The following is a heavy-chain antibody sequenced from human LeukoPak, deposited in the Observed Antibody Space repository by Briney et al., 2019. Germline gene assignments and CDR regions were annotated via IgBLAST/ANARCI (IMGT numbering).Heavy chain of an antibody. CDR3: ARGAYYYDSSGYRAFDI. V-gene: IGHV1-8*03. D-gene: IGHD3-22*01. J-gene: IGHJ3*02. Sequence: GASVKVSCKASGYTFTSYDINWVRQATGQGLEWMGWMNPNSGNTGYAQKFQGRVTITRNTSISTAYMELSSLRSEDTAVYYCARGAYYYDSSGYRAFDIWGQGTMVTVSS. CDR1: GYTFTSYD. CDR2: MNPNSGNT.